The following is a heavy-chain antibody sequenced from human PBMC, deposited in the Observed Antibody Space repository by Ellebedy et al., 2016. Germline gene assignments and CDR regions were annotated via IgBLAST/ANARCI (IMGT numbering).Heavy chain of an antibody. CDR3: RQGHYADY. V-gene: IGHV3-23*01. J-gene: IGHJ4*02. CDR2: INGSGDST. Sequence: GESLKISXAASGFTFSSYAMSWVRQAPGKGLEWVSDINGSGDSTYYADSVKGRFNISRDNSKNTLYLQMNSLRAEDTAVYYCRQGHYADYWGQGTLVTVSS. CDR1: GFTFSSYA.